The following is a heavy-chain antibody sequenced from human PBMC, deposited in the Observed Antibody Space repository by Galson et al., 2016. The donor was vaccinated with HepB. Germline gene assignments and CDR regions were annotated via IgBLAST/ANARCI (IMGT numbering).Heavy chain of an antibody. Sequence: SLRLSCAASGFTFSSCALHWVRQAPGKGLEWVAVISFDGSNKYYADSVKGRFTISRDTSENTLYLLMHSLRAEDTAVYYCARNRDDYNYSYYYGLDVWGQGTTVTVSS. V-gene: IGHV3-30*04. CDR1: GFTFSSCA. CDR2: ISFDGSNK. J-gene: IGHJ6*02. CDR3: ARNRDDYNYSYYYGLDV. D-gene: IGHD5-24*01.